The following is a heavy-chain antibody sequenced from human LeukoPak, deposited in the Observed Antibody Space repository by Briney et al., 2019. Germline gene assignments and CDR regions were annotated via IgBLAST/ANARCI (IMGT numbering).Heavy chain of an antibody. V-gene: IGHV3-23*01. J-gene: IGHJ4*02. CDR2: ISGSGGST. Sequence: PGGSLRLSCAASGFTFSSCAMSWVRQAPGKGLKWVSAISGSGGSTYYADSVKGRFTISRDNSKNTLYLQMNILRAEDTAVYFCAKDLDGDTAMTTDYWGQGTLVTVSS. CDR3: AKDLDGDTAMTTDY. CDR1: GFTFSSCA. D-gene: IGHD5-18*01.